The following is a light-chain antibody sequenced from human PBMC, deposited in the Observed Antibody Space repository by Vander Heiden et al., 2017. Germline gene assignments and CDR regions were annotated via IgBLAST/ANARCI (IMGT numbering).Light chain of an antibody. CDR1: QSISGL. J-gene: IGKJ4*01. CDR2: AAS. V-gene: IGKV1-39*01. Sequence: DIQMTQSPSSLSASVGDRVTVTCRASQSISGLLNWYQQKPGTAPKLLIYAASSLQSGVPSRFSGSGSGTDFTLTISSLQPEDFATYYCRQSDSTPLTFGGGTKVEIK. CDR3: RQSDSTPLT.